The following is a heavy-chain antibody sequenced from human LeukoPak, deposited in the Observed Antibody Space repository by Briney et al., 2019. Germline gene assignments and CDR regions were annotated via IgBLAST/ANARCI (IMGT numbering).Heavy chain of an antibody. CDR3: ASSDDFWSGYLIFDY. Sequence: GGSLRLSCAASGFTFSSYSMNWVRQAPGKGLEWVSSISSSSSYIYYADSVKGRFTISRDNSKNTLYLQMNSLRAEDTAVYYCASSDDFWSGYLIFDYWGQGTLVTVSS. D-gene: IGHD3-3*01. CDR1: GFTFSSYS. CDR2: ISSSSSYI. V-gene: IGHV3-21*01. J-gene: IGHJ4*02.